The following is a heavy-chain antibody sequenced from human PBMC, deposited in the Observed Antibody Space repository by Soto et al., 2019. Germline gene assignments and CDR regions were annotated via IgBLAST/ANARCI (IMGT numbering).Heavy chain of an antibody. D-gene: IGHD3-10*01. Sequence: QVQLQQWGAGLLKPSETLSLTCAVYGGSFSGYYWSWIRQPPGQGLEWIGEINHSGSTNYTPSLKSRVTISVDTSKNQFSLKLSSVTAADTAVYYCARGYYYGSGSYLYFDYWCQGTLVTVSS. CDR3: ARGYYYGSGSYLYFDY. J-gene: IGHJ4*02. CDR2: INHSGST. CDR1: GGSFSGYY. V-gene: IGHV4-34*01.